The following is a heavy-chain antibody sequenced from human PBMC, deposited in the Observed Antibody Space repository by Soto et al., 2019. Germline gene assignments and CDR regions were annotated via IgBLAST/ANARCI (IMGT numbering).Heavy chain of an antibody. V-gene: IGHV1-18*01. CDR1: GYTFSSIG. J-gene: IGHJ4*02. D-gene: IGHD3-10*01. Sequence: ASVKVSCKTSGYTFSSIGISWVRQAPGQGLEWMGWISPHKDDTYYAQRLQGRVTMTTDTSTSTAYMELRSLRSDDTAVYFCARDLDGSGSYYTNYWGQGTLVTVSS. CDR3: ARDLDGSGSYYTNY. CDR2: ISPHKDDT.